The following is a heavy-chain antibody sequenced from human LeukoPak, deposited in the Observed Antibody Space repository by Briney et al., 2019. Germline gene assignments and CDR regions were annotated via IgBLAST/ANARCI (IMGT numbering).Heavy chain of an antibody. J-gene: IGHJ4*02. CDR3: ARLELGTVTIDY. V-gene: IGHV1-8*03. D-gene: IGHD4-17*01. Sequence: GASVKVSCKASGYTFTSYDINWVRQATGQGLEWMGWMNPNSGNTGYAQKFQGRVTITRNTSISTAYMELSSLRSEATAVYSRARLELGTVTIDYWGQGTLVTVSS. CDR1: GYTFTSYD. CDR2: MNPNSGNT.